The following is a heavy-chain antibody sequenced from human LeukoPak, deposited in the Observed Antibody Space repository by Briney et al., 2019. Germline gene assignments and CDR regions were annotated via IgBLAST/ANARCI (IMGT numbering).Heavy chain of an antibody. Sequence: SQTLSLTCTVSGGSISSDNHYWSWIRQPAGKGLEWIGRIYSSGSTNYNPSFKSRVTISVDTSKNQFSLKLRSVTAADTAVYYCARVRYSNYVSFDYWGQGTLVTVSS. V-gene: IGHV4-61*02. D-gene: IGHD4-11*01. J-gene: IGHJ4*02. CDR3: ARVRYSNYVSFDY. CDR1: GGSISSDNHY. CDR2: IYSSGST.